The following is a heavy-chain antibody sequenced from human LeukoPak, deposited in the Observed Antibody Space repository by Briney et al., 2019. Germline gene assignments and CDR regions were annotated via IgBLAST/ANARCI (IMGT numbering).Heavy chain of an antibody. CDR3: TRGVTGTTFRPDY. Sequence: GGSLRLSCAASGFTFSSHSMNWVRQAPGKGLEWVSYITSSSSTIYYADPVKGRFTISRDNAKNSLYLQMNSLRAEDTAAYYCTRGVTGTTFRPDYWGQGTLVTVSS. V-gene: IGHV3-48*04. CDR2: ITSSSSTI. CDR1: GFTFSSHS. D-gene: IGHD1-7*01. J-gene: IGHJ4*02.